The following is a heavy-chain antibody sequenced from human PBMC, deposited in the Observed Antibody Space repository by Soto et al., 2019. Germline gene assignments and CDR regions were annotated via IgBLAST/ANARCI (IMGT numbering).Heavy chain of an antibody. Sequence: TSETLSLTCTVSGGSISSSSYYWGWIRQPPGKGLEWIGSIYYSGSTYYNPSLKSRVTISVDTSKNQFSLKLSSVTAADTAVYYCARLPRGSALDYWGQGTLVTVSS. CDR1: GGSISSSSYY. J-gene: IGHJ4*02. CDR2: IYYSGST. D-gene: IGHD2-15*01. CDR3: ARLPRGSALDY. V-gene: IGHV4-39*01.